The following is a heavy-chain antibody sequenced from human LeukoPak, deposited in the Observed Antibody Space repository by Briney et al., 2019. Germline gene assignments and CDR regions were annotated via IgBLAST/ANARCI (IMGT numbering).Heavy chain of an antibody. CDR1: GFTFSDYY. J-gene: IGHJ4*02. Sequence: GGSLRLSCAASGFTFSDYYMSWIRQAPGKGLEWASYISSGGITIYYTDSVKGRFTISRDNAKNSLYLQMNSLRAEDMAVYYCARGGQLWNSLDYWGQGTLVTVSS. D-gene: IGHD5-18*01. CDR2: ISSGGITI. V-gene: IGHV3-11*01. CDR3: ARGGQLWNSLDY.